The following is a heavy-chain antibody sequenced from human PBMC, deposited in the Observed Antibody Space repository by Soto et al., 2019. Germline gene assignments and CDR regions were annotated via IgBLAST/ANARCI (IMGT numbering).Heavy chain of an antibody. D-gene: IGHD6-6*01. CDR3: ARGLATLPVFAFDI. V-gene: IGHV2-5*01. J-gene: IGHJ3*02. CDR2: IYWSGDE. CDR1: GFSLSTSGVG. Sequence: QGTLKESGPTLVKPTQTLTLTCSFSGFSLSTSGVGVGWIRQSPGKALEWLALIYWSGDEHYRPSLKSRLTILKDTSKNHVVLIMTDMDPVDTATYYCARGLATLPVFAFDIWGQGTMVTVSS.